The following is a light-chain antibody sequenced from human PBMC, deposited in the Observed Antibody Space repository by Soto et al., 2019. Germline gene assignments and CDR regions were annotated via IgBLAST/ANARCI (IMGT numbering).Light chain of an antibody. V-gene: IGKV1-39*01. CDR2: AAS. J-gene: IGKJ4*01. CDR1: QSISRS. CDR3: QQTYSIPALS. Sequence: DIQMTQSPSSLSASVGDRVTITCRTSQSISRSLNCYQQKPGKAPKLLIYAASNLHTGVPSRFGGGGSGTHFTLNINSLQSEDFATYYCQQTYSIPALSFGGGTRVEI.